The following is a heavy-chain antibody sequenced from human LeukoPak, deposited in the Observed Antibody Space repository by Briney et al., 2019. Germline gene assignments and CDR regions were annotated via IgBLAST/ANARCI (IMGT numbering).Heavy chain of an antibody. CDR3: AKKSAGEYPFDC. Sequence: GGSLRLSCAASGFTFSSYTMNWVRQAPGKGLEWVSTVSGSGGSTYYADSAKGRFTISRDNSKNTLFLQMDSLRAEDTAMYYCAKKSAGEYPFDCWGQGTLVTVSS. J-gene: IGHJ4*02. V-gene: IGHV3-23*01. CDR1: GFTFSSYT. D-gene: IGHD2-8*02. CDR2: VSGSGGST.